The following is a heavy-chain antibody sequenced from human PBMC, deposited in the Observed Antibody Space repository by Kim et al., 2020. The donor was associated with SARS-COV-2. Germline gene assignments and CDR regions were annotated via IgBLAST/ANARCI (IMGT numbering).Heavy chain of an antibody. J-gene: IGHJ4*02. V-gene: IGHV3-7*01. D-gene: IGHD3-10*01. Sequence: RDGSKKDYVDSAKGRFTISRDNAKNSLYLQMDSLRAEDTAVYYCAVSFDYWGQGTLVTVSS. CDR2: RDGSKK. CDR3: AVSFDY.